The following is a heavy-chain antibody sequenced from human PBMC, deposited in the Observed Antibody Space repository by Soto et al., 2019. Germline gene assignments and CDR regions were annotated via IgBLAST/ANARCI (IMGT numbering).Heavy chain of an antibody. J-gene: IGHJ6*03. CDR2: ISGRSTVI. CDR3: AGTSSLQWYYMDV. Sequence: GGSLRLSCAASGFTFDTFSMNWIRQAPGKGLEWVSYISGRSTVIYYADSVKGRFTISRDNAKNSLYLQMNSLRDEDSAVYYCAGTSSLQWYYMDVWDKGTTVTVSS. CDR1: GFTFDTFS. V-gene: IGHV3-48*02. D-gene: IGHD1-7*01.